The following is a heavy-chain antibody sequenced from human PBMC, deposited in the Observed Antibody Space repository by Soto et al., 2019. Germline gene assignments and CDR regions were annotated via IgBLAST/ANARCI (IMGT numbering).Heavy chain of an antibody. J-gene: IGHJ4*02. V-gene: IGHV4-59*01. CDR1: GGSISSYY. D-gene: IGHD3-9*01. Sequence: QVQLQESGPGLVKPSETLSLTCTVSGGSISSYYWSWIRQPPGKGLEWIGYIYYCGSTNYNPALKSRVTVSVDTSKNQFSLTLSSVTAADTAVYYCAGAVTKLCLVPPDYRGQGTLVTVSS. CDR2: IYYCGST. CDR3: AGAVTKLCLVPPDY.